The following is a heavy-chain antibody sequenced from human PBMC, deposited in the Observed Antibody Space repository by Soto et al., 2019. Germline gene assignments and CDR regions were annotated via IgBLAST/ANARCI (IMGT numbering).Heavy chain of an antibody. V-gene: IGHV3-74*01. Sequence: PEWPVRFTGAAGIFSLSSHYMYWVLQAPSKGLEWVSRINSDGSTTSYADSVKGRFTISRDNAKNTLYLQISSLRAADTAVFYCTDDARAQVYY. J-gene: IGHJ6*01. CDR3: TDDARAQVYY. CDR2: INSDGSTT. CDR1: IFSLSSHY.